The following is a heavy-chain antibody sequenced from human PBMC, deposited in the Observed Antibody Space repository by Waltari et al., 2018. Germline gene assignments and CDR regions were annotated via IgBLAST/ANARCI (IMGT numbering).Heavy chain of an antibody. D-gene: IGHD6-19*01. J-gene: IGHJ6*02. CDR2: IYSGGST. CDR1: GFTVSSNY. CDR3: ARDNWGTAVAGHYYYYYGMDV. V-gene: IGHV3-53*01. Sequence: EVQLVESGGGLIQPGGSLRLSCAASGFTVSSNYMSWVRQAPGKGLEWVSVIYSGGSTYYADSVKGRFTISRDNSKNTLYLQMNSLRAEDTAVYYCARDNWGTAVAGHYYYYYGMDVWGQGTTVTVSS.